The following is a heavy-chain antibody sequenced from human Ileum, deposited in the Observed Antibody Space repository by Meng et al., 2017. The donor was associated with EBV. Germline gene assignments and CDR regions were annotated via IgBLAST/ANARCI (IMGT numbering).Heavy chain of an antibody. CDR2: IYNSGST. Sequence: QVQLQESGPGAVKPSEILFLTFSVSGGSVSSVGNYWSWIRQPPGKGLEWIGYIYNSGSTNYNPSLKSRVTISVDTSKNQFSLKLSSVTAADTAVYYCARDGYSSGSDWGQGTLVTVSS. J-gene: IGHJ4*02. V-gene: IGHV4-61*08. CDR3: ARDGYSSGSD. CDR1: GGSVSSVGNY. D-gene: IGHD6-19*01.